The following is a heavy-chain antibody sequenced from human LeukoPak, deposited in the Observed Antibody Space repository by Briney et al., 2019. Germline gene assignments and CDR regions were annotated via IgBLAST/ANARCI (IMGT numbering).Heavy chain of an antibody. J-gene: IGHJ4*02. Sequence: SETLSLTCTVSGGSISSSSYYWGWLRQPPGKGLEWLGSIYYSGSTYYNPSLKSRVTISVDTSKNQFSLKLSSVTAADTAVYYCARGPAATGSEAYGDYPRHFDYWGQGTLVTVSS. CDR3: ARGPAATGSEAYGDYPRHFDY. V-gene: IGHV4-39*07. CDR1: GGSISSSSYY. D-gene: IGHD4-17*01. CDR2: IYYSGST.